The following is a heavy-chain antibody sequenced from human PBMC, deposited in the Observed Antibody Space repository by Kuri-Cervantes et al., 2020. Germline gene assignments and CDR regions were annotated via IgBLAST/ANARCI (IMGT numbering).Heavy chain of an antibody. V-gene: IGHV1-69*05. CDR1: GGTFSTYA. CDR3: ARHYYDSSGYYYGLYFQH. CDR2: IIPIFGTA. Sequence: SVKVSCKASGGTFSTYAISWVRQAPGQGLEWMGGIIPIFGTANYAQKFQGRVTITTDESTSTAYMELSRLRSDDTAVYYCARHYYDSSGYYYGLYFQHWGQGTLVTVSS. D-gene: IGHD3-22*01. J-gene: IGHJ1*01.